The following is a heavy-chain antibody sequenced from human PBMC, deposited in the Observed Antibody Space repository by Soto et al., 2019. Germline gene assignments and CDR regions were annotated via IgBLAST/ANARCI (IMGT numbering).Heavy chain of an antibody. D-gene: IGHD3-10*01. Sequence: EVQLLESGGGLVQPGGSLRLSCAVSGFTFTTYVMSWVRQAPGKGLEWVSLISWDGGSTYYADSVKGRFTISRDNSKNSLYLQMNSLRAEDTALYYCAKDIRRGLYYYGMDVWGQGTTVTVSS. CDR1: GFTFTTYV. CDR2: ISWDGGST. V-gene: IGHV3-43D*04. CDR3: AKDIRRGLYYYGMDV. J-gene: IGHJ6*02.